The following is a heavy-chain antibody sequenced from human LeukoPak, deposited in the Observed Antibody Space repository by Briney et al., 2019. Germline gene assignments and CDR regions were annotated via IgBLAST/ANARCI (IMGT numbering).Heavy chain of an antibody. CDR1: GFRFSSYG. J-gene: IGHJ4*02. D-gene: IGHD3-16*01. V-gene: IGHV3-23*01. CDR2: ISGSGGST. CDR3: AKRGGMYPAYYFDY. Sequence: GGSLRLSCAASGFRFSSYGMSWVRQAPGKGLEWVSGISGSGGSTYYADSVKGRFTISRDNSKNTLYLQMNSLRAEDTAVYYCAKRGGMYPAYYFDYWGQGTLVTVSS.